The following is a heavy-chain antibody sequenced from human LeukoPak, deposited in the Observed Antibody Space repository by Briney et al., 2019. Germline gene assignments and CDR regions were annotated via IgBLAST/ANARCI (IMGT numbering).Heavy chain of an antibody. D-gene: IGHD6-19*01. Sequence: SETLSLTCTVSGGSVSSASYYWTWIRQPPGKGLEWIGYIYASGNTNYNPSLKSRVTISVDTSKNQFSLKLSSVTAADTAVYYCARDPPVAGTSWGQGTLVAVSS. J-gene: IGHJ4*02. V-gene: IGHV4-61*01. CDR1: GGSVSSASYY. CDR2: IYASGNT. CDR3: ARDPPVAGTS.